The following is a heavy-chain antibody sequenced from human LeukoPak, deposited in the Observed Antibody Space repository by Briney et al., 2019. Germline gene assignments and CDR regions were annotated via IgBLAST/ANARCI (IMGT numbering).Heavy chain of an antibody. CDR2: INQDGSAK. J-gene: IGHJ4*02. Sequence: GGSLRLSCVASGFTLSSHWMTWVRQVPGKGLEWVANINQDGSAKYFVDSVKGRFTISRDNAKNSIYLQMNSLRAEDTAVYYCARWDIRGTAHQLDYWGQGILVTVSS. D-gene: IGHD5-12*01. CDR1: GFTLSSHW. CDR3: ARWDIRGTAHQLDY. V-gene: IGHV3-7*01.